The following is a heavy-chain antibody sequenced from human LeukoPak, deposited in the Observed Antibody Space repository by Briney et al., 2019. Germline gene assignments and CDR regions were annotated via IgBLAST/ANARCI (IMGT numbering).Heavy chain of an antibody. CDR1: GYSFTSYW. J-gene: IGHJ4*02. CDR2: IDPSDSYT. V-gene: IGHV5-10-1*01. Sequence: GESLKISCKGSGYSFTSYWISWVRQMPGKGLEWMGRIDPSDSYTNYSPSFQGHVTISADKSISTAYLQWSSLKASDTAMYYCAGRRSSWYGDLDYWGQGTLVTVSS. CDR3: AGRRSSWYGDLDY. D-gene: IGHD6-13*01.